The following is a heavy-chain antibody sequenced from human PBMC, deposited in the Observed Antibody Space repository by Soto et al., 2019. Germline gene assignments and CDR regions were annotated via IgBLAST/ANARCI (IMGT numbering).Heavy chain of an antibody. CDR3: ERDSIAVVDQYYYYCGMDV. CDR1: GGTFSSYA. J-gene: IGHJ6*01. D-gene: IGHD3-22*01. Sequence: QVQLVQSGAEVKKPGSSVKVSCKASGGTFSSYAISWVRQAPGQGLEWMGGIIPIFGTANYAQKFQGRVTITADESASTAYMEVSSLRSEDTAVYYCERDSIAVVDQYYYYCGMDVWGQGRTVTVSS. V-gene: IGHV1-69*01. CDR2: IIPIFGTA.